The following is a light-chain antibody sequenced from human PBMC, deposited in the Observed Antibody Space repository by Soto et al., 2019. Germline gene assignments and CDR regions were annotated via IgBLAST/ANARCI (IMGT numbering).Light chain of an antibody. CDR1: SSDIGGSNY. J-gene: IGLJ1*01. Sequence: QSDLTQPASVSGSPGQSITISCAGTSSDIGGSNYVSWYQQHPGKAPKLMIYGVSNRPSGVSNRFSGSKSGNTASLTISGLQAEDEADYFCYSSRSSSSTFYVFGTGTKLTVL. CDR3: YSSRSSSSTFYV. V-gene: IGLV2-14*03. CDR2: GVS.